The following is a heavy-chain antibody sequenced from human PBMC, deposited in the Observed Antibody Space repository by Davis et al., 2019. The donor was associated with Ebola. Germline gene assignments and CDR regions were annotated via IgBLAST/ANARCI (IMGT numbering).Heavy chain of an antibody. D-gene: IGHD6-19*01. CDR2: INPSGGSP. Sequence: VKVSCKASGYTFTHYYLHWVRNAPGQGLEWMGIINPSGGSPSNAQKFQGRVTMTRDTSTSTVYMELSSLRSEDTAVYYCARDLNPHSGWYGLLVDHWGQGTLVTVSS. J-gene: IGHJ4*02. CDR1: GYTFTHYY. CDR3: ARDLNPHSGWYGLLVDH. V-gene: IGHV1-46*01.